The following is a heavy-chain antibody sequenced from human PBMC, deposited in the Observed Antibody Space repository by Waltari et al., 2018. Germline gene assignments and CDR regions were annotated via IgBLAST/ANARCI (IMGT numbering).Heavy chain of an antibody. D-gene: IGHD3-22*01. V-gene: IGHV4-59*08. Sequence: HVQLQESGPGLVRPSETLSLTFPVSGDFLGDAYWTWIRQAPGKGLGGIAYLRNTGATKCTPSRESRVTISAVTSKKQFSLRLTSVTAADTAIYYCARLPKKYYDSLGWGFFDYWGQGILVTVSS. J-gene: IGHJ4*02. CDR1: GDFLGDAY. CDR3: ARLPKKYYDSLGWGFFDY. CDR2: LRNTGAT.